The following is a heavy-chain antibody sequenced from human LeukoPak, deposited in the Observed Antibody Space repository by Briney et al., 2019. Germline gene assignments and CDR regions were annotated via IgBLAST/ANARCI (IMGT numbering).Heavy chain of an antibody. CDR3: ARKSVREFDH. D-gene: IGHD4-17*01. V-gene: IGHV4-39*07. Sequence: SETLSLTCTVSGDSISSSSYYWSWIRQPPGKGLEWIGEINHSGSTNYNPSLKSRVTISVDTSKNQFSLKLSSVTAADTAVYYCARKSVREFDHWGQGTLVTVSS. J-gene: IGHJ4*02. CDR2: INHSGST. CDR1: GDSISSSSYY.